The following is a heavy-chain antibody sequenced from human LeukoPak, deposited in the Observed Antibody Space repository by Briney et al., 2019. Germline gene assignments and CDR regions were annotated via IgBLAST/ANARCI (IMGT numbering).Heavy chain of an antibody. D-gene: IGHD2/OR15-2a*01. CDR2: IVVATGNT. Sequence: SVKVSCKASGFTFTSSAVQWVRQARGQRLEWIGWIVVATGNTYYGQRFQERVTITWDRSTSTAYMELSSLTSEDTAVYYCAASIQGFHWSDPWGQGTLVTVSS. V-gene: IGHV1-58*01. J-gene: IGHJ5*02. CDR3: AASIQGFHWSDP. CDR1: GFTFTSSA.